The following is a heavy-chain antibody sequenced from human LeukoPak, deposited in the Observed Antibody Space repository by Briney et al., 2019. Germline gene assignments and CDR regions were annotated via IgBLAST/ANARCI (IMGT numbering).Heavy chain of an antibody. V-gene: IGHV1-2*02. J-gene: IGHJ6*02. Sequence: SVKVSCKASGHTFTGYYMHWVRQAPGQGLEYMRWINPNSGGTNYAQKFQGRVTMTRDTSISRAYMELSRLRSDDTAVYYCARDVRGSSWYDYYYGMDVWGQGTTVTVCS. CDR3: ARDVRGSSWYDYYYGMDV. CDR2: INPNSGGT. CDR1: GHTFTGYY. D-gene: IGHD6-13*01.